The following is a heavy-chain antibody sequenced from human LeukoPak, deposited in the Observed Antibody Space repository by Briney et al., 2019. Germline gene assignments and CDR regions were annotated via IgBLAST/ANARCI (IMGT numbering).Heavy chain of an antibody. CDR3: AREIPYSSGYYDAFDI. Sequence: GASVKVSCKASGYTFTSYDINWVRQATGQGLEWMGWMNPNSGNTGYAQKFQGRVTITRNTSISTAYMELSSLRSEDTAVYYCAREIPYSSGYYDAFDIWGQGTMVTVSS. J-gene: IGHJ3*02. CDR1: GYTFTSYD. CDR2: MNPNSGNT. D-gene: IGHD3-22*01. V-gene: IGHV1-8*03.